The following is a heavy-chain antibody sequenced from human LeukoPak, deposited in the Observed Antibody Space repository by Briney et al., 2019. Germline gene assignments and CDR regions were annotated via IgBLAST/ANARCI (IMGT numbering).Heavy chain of an antibody. D-gene: IGHD3-16*01. J-gene: IGHJ3*02. Sequence: GASVKVSCKASGYTFTSYAMNWVRQAPGQGLEWMGWINTNTGNPTYAQGFAGRFVFSLDTSVSTAYLQISSLKAEDTAVYYCARESPDDYVWGVGGQVAFDIWGQGTMVTVSS. CDR1: GYTFTSYA. CDR3: ARESPDDYVWGVGGQVAFDI. CDR2: INTNTGNP. V-gene: IGHV7-4-1*02.